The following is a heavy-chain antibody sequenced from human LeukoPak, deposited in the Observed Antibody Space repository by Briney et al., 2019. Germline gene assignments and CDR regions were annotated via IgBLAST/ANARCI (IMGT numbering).Heavy chain of an antibody. CDR2: ISGGSTYI. D-gene: IGHD3-10*01. J-gene: IGHJ6*03. V-gene: IGHV3-21*04. CDR1: GFIFTNYN. Sequence: GGSLRLSCAASGFIFTNYNLNWVRQAPGKGLEWISSISGGSTYIYYADSVRGRFTISRDNAKNSLYLQMNSLRAEDTALYHCAREVTMVRGVIITSYYYYYMDVWGKGTTVTVSS. CDR3: AREVTMVRGVIITSYYYYYMDV.